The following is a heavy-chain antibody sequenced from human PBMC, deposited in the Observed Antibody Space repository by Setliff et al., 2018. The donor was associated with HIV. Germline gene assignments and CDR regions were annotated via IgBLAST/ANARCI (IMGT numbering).Heavy chain of an antibody. D-gene: IGHD3-3*01. J-gene: IGHJ4*02. CDR3: VRDRETVSISGVAVPYFDY. V-gene: IGHV4-59*11. Sequence: SETLSLTCSVSGGSISGHYWGWVRQPPGKGLEWIGYMFSSGSAQYNSSLQSRVSMSADTSKNQFSLRLTSVTVADTAVYYCVRDRETVSISGVAVPYFDYWGQGTQVTSPQ. CDR1: GGSISGHY. CDR2: MFSSGSA.